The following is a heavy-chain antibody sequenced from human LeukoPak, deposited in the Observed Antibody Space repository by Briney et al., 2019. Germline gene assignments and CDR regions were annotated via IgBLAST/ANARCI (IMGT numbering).Heavy chain of an antibody. CDR3: ARLSAYCGGGSCYGGDAFDI. J-gene: IGHJ3*02. Sequence: PGGSLRLACAASGFTFSNYGMHWVRQAPGKGLEWVAVIWYDGSNKYYADSVKGRFTISRDNSKNTLYLQMNSLRVEDTAVYYCARLSAYCGGGSCYGGDAFDIWGQGTMVTVSS. CDR2: IWYDGSNK. D-gene: IGHD2-15*01. CDR1: GFTFSNYG. V-gene: IGHV3-33*01.